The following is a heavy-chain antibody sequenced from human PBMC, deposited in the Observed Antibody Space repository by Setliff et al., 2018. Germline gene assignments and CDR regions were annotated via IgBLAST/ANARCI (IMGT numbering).Heavy chain of an antibody. Sequence: ASVKVSCKASGYTFTTYYMHWVRQAPGQGLEWMGVINPSDGSTTYAQKFQGRVKMTRDTSTNTVYMQLSSLRSEDTAVYYCARVLFHCSSTSCYLDAFDIWGQGTMVTV. CDR3: ARVLFHCSSTSCYLDAFDI. J-gene: IGHJ3*02. CDR1: GYTFTTYY. CDR2: INPSDGST. D-gene: IGHD2-2*01. V-gene: IGHV1-46*01.